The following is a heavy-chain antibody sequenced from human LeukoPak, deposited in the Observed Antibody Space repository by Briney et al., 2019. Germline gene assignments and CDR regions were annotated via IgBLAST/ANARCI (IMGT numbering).Heavy chain of an antibody. J-gene: IGHJ4*02. D-gene: IGHD5-24*01. V-gene: IGHV4-34*01. CDR3: ASSRDGYNCY. Sequence: PSETLSLTCAVYGGSFSGYYWSWIRQPPGKGLEWIGEINHSGSTNYNPSLKSRVTISVDTSKNQFSLKLSSVTAADTAVYYCASSRDGYNCYWGQGTLVTVSS. CDR2: INHSGST. CDR1: GGSFSGYY.